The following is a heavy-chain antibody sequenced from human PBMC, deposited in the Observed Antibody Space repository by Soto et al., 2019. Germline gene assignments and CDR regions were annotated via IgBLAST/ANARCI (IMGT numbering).Heavy chain of an antibody. CDR3: ARGPRTEVDY. CDR2: IWYDGSNK. Sequence: PGGSLRLSCAASGFTFSSYGMHWVRQAPGKGLEWVAVIWYDGSNKYYGNSVKGRFTISRDNSKNTLYLQMNSLRAEDTAIYYCARGPRTEVDYWGQGTLVTVSS. CDR1: GFTFSSYG. V-gene: IGHV3-33*01. J-gene: IGHJ4*02. D-gene: IGHD4-17*01.